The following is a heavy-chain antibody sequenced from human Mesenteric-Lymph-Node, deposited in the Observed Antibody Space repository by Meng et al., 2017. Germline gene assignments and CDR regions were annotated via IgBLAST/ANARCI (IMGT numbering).Heavy chain of an antibody. CDR2: INPSGGST. J-gene: IGHJ5*02. V-gene: IGHV1-2*02. D-gene: IGHD6-19*01. Sequence: ASVKVSCKASGYTFTSYYMHWVRQAPGQGLEWMGIINPSGGSTNYAQKFQGRVTMTRDTSISTAYMELSRLRSDDTAVYYCAREGGAYSSGGFDPWGQGTLVTVSS. CDR1: GYTFTSYY. CDR3: AREGGAYSSGGFDP.